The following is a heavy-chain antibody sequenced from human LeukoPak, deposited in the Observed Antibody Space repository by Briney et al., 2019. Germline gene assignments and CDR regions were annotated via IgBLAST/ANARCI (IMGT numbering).Heavy chain of an antibody. CDR1: GYTFTGYY. CDR2: INPSSGGT. CDR3: ARGTAVAKDFDY. J-gene: IGHJ4*02. D-gene: IGHD6-19*01. Sequence: ASVKVSCKASGYTFTGYYIHWVRQAPGHALEWMGWINPSSGGTNYAQKFQGRVIMTRDPSISTAYMEVYSLRSDDTAVYYCARGTAVAKDFDYWGQGTLVTVSS. V-gene: IGHV1-2*02.